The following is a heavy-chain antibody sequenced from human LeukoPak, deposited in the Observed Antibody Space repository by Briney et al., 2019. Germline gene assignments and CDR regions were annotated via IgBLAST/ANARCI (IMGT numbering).Heavy chain of an antibody. CDR2: IYYSGST. CDR1: GGSISSYY. CDR3: ASPIYYYGSGSYYNFDY. Sequence: PSETLSLTCTVSGGSISSYYWSWLRQPPGKGLEWIGYIYYSGSTNYNPSLKSRVTISVDTSKNQFSLKLSSVTAADTAVYYCASPIYYYGSGSYYNFDYWGQGTLVTVSS. D-gene: IGHD3-10*01. V-gene: IGHV4-59*08. J-gene: IGHJ4*02.